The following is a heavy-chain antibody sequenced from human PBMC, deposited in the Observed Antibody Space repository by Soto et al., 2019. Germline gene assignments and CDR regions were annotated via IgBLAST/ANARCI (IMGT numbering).Heavy chain of an antibody. CDR2: IKQDGSEK. CDR1: GFTFSSYW. J-gene: IGHJ4*02. D-gene: IGHD6-19*01. Sequence: GGSLRLSCAASGFTFSSYWMSWVRQAPGKGLEWVANIKQDGSEKYYVDSVKGRFTTSRDNAKNSLYLQMNSLRAEDTAVYYCARVYSSGWYSIDYWGQGTLVTVSS. V-gene: IGHV3-7*01. CDR3: ARVYSSGWYSIDY.